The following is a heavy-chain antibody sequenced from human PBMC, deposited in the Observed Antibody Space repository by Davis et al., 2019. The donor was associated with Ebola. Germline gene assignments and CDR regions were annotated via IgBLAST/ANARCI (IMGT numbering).Heavy chain of an antibody. V-gene: IGHV4-4*02. Sequence: PSETLSLTCAVSGGSISSSNWWSWVRQPPGKGLEWIGEIYHSGSTNYNPSLKSRVTISVDKSKNQFSLKLSSVTAADTAVYYCARVNSNYVFRGWTNYYYYGMDVWGQGTTVTVSS. D-gene: IGHD4-11*01. J-gene: IGHJ6*02. CDR2: IYHSGST. CDR3: ARVNSNYVFRGWTNYYYYGMDV. CDR1: GGSISSSNW.